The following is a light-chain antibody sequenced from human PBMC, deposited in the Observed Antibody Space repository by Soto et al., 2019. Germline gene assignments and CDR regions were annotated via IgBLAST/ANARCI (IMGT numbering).Light chain of an antibody. V-gene: IGLV1-44*01. J-gene: IGLJ2*01. Sequence: QSALTQPPSASGTPGQRVTISCSGISSNIGSNIVNWYQQLPGTAPKLLIYSNNRRPSGVPDRFSGSKSGTSASLAISGLQSEDEADYYCAAWDDSLNGVVFGGGTKLTVL. CDR3: AAWDDSLNGVV. CDR1: SSNIGSNI. CDR2: SNN.